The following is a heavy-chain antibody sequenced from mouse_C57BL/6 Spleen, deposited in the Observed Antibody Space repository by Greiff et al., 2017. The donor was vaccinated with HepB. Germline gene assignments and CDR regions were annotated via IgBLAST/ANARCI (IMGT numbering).Heavy chain of an antibody. D-gene: IGHD1-1*01. J-gene: IGHJ3*01. V-gene: IGHV7-3*01. CDR3: ARCNYGSFAY. CDR1: GFTFTDYY. Sequence: EVKLVESGGGLVQPGGSLSLSCAASGFTFTDYYMSWVRQPPGKALEWLGFIRNKANGYTTEYSASVKGRFTISRDNSQSILYLQMNALRAEDSATYYCARCNYGSFAYWGQGTLVTVSA. CDR2: IRNKANGYTT.